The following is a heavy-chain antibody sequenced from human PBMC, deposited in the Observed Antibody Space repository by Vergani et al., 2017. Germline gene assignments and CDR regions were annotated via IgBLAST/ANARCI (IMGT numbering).Heavy chain of an antibody. V-gene: IGHV1-2*02. Sequence: QVQLVQSGAEVKKPGASLKVSCKASGYTFTGYYMHWVRQAPGQGLEWMGWINPNSGCTNYAQKFQGRVTMTRDTSISTAYMELSRLRSDDTAVYYCARGEGQGSSSWYYYYYGMDVWGQGTTVTVSS. CDR1: GYTFTGYY. CDR2: INPNSGCT. J-gene: IGHJ6*02. CDR3: ARGEGQGSSSWYYYYYGMDV. D-gene: IGHD6-13*01.